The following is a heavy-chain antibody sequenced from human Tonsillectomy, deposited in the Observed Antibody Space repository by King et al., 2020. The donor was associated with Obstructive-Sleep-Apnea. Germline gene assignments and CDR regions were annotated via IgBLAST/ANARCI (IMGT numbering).Heavy chain of an antibody. CDR1: GGSFSGYY. J-gene: IGHJ4*02. Sequence: VQLQQWGAGLLKPSETLSLTCVVYGGSFSGYYWSWIRQPPGKGLEWIGKINHSGSTNYNPSLKSRLTISVDTSKNQFSLKLSSVTAADTAVYYCARLKYYDSSGTRGYSFVYWGQGTLVTVSS. CDR2: INHSGST. V-gene: IGHV4-34*01. D-gene: IGHD3-22*01. CDR3: ARLKYYDSSGTRGYSFVY.